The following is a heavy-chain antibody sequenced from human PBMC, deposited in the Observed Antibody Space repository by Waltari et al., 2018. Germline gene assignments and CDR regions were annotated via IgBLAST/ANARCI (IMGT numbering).Heavy chain of an antibody. D-gene: IGHD3-10*01. CDR2: MNPNSGST. V-gene: IGHV1-8*01. J-gene: IGHJ3*02. CDR1: GYTFTSSD. CDR3: AMGNGAVIKDSFDT. Sequence: QLQLVQSGAEVKQPGASVKGACTASGYTFTSSDMNWVRQATGQGLEWMGWMNPNSGSTGYAQKFQGRVTMTRDTSISTAYMELSSLTSEDTAVYYCAMGNGAVIKDSFDTWGQGTMVTVSS.